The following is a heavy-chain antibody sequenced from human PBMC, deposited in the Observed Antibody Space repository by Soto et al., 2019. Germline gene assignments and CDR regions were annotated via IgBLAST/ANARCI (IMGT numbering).Heavy chain of an antibody. J-gene: IGHJ6*02. CDR2: IYWDDDE. CDR1: GFSLSNSGVG. Sequence: QITVKESGPTLVKPTQTLTLTCTFSGFSLSNSGVGVAWIRQPPGKALEWLALIYWDDDERYRPSLRSRLTITKDTPKNQVVLTMTNVAPVDTATYFCTHRGGRGAGMDVWGQGTTVTVSS. V-gene: IGHV2-5*02. D-gene: IGHD2-15*01. CDR3: THRGGRGAGMDV.